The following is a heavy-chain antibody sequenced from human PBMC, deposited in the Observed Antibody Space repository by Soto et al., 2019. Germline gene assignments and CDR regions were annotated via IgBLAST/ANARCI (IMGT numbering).Heavy chain of an antibody. CDR3: ARGRFRRTWFDP. CDR1: GYTFTNDD. Sequence: QVQLVQSGAEVKKPGASVKVSCKASGYTFTNDDIHWVRQATGQGLEWMGWMNPDSGNTGQSKQFQGRVTMTRDTSISTAYMEMSSLRSEDTAVYYCARGRFRRTWFDPWGQGTLVTVSS. CDR2: MNPDSGNT. J-gene: IGHJ5*02. V-gene: IGHV1-8*01. D-gene: IGHD3-16*01.